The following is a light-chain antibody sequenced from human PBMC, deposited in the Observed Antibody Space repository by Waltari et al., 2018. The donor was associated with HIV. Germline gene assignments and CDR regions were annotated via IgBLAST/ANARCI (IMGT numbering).Light chain of an antibody. CDR3: QQTNSFPLT. Sequence: DVQLTQYPRSLSASIGDRLTITCRASQGISIWLGWYLQIPGNVPELLIYDASTLKSWVPSSFSGSGSGTNFSLTISGLQPEDFATYFCQQTNSFPLTFGLGT. CDR1: QGISIW. V-gene: IGKV1-12*01. J-gene: IGKJ2*01. CDR2: DAS.